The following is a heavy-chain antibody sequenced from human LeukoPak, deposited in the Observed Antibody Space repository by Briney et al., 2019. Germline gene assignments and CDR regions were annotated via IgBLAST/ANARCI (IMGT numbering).Heavy chain of an antibody. Sequence: PGGSLRLSCAASGFTFSSYAMSWVRQAPGKGLEWVSAISGSGGSTYYADSVKGRFTISRDNSKNTLYLQMNSLRAEDTAVYYCARVHCSSTSCYFGRASGMDVWGQGTTVTVSS. D-gene: IGHD2-2*01. J-gene: IGHJ6*02. CDR3: ARVHCSSTSCYFGRASGMDV. CDR1: GFTFSSYA. V-gene: IGHV3-23*01. CDR2: ISGSGGST.